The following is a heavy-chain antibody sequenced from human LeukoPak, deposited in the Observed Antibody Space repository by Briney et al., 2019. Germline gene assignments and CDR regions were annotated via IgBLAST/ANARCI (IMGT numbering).Heavy chain of an antibody. V-gene: IGHV3-23*01. CDR1: GFTFSSYA. CDR3: ATLGGVGYCSSTSCYTLDY. CDR2: ISGSGGST. D-gene: IGHD2-2*02. Sequence: GGSLRLSCAASGFTFSSYAMSWVRQAPGKGLEWVSAISGSGGSTYYADSVKGRFTISRDNSKNTLYLQMNSLRAEDTAVYYCATLGGVGYCSSTSCYTLDYWGQGTLVTVSS. J-gene: IGHJ4*02.